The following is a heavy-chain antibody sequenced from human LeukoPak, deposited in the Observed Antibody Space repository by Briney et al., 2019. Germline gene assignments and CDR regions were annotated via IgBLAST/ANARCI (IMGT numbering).Heavy chain of an antibody. D-gene: IGHD3-22*01. J-gene: IGHJ5*02. CDR1: GYTFTSYY. Sequence: ASVKVSCKASGYTFTSYYMHWVRQAPGQGLEWMGIINPSGGSTSYAQKFQGRVTMTRDTSTSTVYMELSGLRSEDTAVYYCARARYYYDSSGYFDPWGQRTLVTVSS. V-gene: IGHV1-46*01. CDR3: ARARYYYDSSGYFDP. CDR2: INPSGGST.